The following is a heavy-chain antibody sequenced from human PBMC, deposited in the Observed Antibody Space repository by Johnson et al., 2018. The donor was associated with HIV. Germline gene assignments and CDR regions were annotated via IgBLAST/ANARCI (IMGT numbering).Heavy chain of an antibody. CDR1: GFTFSSYA. J-gene: IGHJ3*02. Sequence: VQLVESGGGLVQPGGSLRLSCAASGFTFSSYAMSWVRQAPGKGLEWVDAIISSGGKKYFADYVKGRCTISRDNSKKTLYLQMNNLRVEDPAVYYCAKDRGYIVIDAFDMWGRGTLVTVSS. CDR3: AKDRGYIVIDAFDM. CDR2: IISSGGKK. V-gene: IGHV3-23*04. D-gene: IGHD5/OR15-5a*01.